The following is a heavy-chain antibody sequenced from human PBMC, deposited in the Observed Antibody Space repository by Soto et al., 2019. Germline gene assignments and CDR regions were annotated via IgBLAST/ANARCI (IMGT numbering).Heavy chain of an antibody. CDR2: INHSGST. V-gene: IGHV4-34*01. CDR3: AREVVSSSWSGRPYYFDY. CDR1: GGSFSGYY. Sequence: PSETLSLTCAVYGGSFSGYYWSWIRQPPGKGLEWIGEINHSGSTNYNPSLKSRVTVSVDTSKSQFSLKLSSVTAADTAVYYCAREVVSSSWSGRPYYFDYWGQGTLVTVSS. J-gene: IGHJ4*02. D-gene: IGHD6-13*01.